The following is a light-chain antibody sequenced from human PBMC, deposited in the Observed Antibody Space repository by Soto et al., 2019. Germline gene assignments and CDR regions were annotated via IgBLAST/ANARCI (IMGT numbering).Light chain of an antibody. V-gene: IGKV1-9*01. CDR3: QQYYSYPRT. J-gene: IGKJ1*01. Sequence: DIQLTQSPSLLSASVGDRVTITCRASQDISSYLAWYQQKPGRAPELLIHGAHSLHSGVPSRFSGSGSGTEFSLTISSLQPEDFATYYCQQYYSYPRTFGQGTKVDIK. CDR2: GAH. CDR1: QDISSY.